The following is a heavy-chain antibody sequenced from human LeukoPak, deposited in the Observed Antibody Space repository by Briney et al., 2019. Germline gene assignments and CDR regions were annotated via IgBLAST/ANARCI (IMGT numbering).Heavy chain of an antibody. Sequence: GGSLRLSCAASGFIFSGYAMSWVRQAPGKGLEWVSAIGSSGASTFYADSVKGRFTISRDNSKNTLYLQMNSLRAEDTAVYYCAKHGEAYGDSKTDYWGQGTLVTVSS. CDR3: AKHGEAYGDSKTDY. D-gene: IGHD4-17*01. V-gene: IGHV3-23*01. J-gene: IGHJ4*02. CDR2: IGSSGAST. CDR1: GFIFSGYA.